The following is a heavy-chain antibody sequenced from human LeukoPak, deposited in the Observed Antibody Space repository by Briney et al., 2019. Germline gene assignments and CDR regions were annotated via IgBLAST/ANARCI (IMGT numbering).Heavy chain of an antibody. J-gene: IGHJ6*02. CDR1: GYTFTSYY. V-gene: IGHV1-46*01. Sequence: ASVKVSCKASGYTFTSYYMHWVRPAPGQGLEWMGIINPSGGSTSYAQKFQGRVTMTRDTSTSTVYMELSSLRSEDTAVYYCARADEVVVAATLPPTYYYGMDVWGQGTTVTVSS. CDR2: INPSGGST. D-gene: IGHD2-15*01. CDR3: ARADEVVVAATLPPTYYYGMDV.